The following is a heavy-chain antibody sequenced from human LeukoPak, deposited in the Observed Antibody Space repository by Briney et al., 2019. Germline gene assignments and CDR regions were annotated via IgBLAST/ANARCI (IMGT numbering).Heavy chain of an antibody. V-gene: IGHV4-59*01. Sequence: SETLSLTCTVSGGSINNYHWSWIRQPPGKGLGWNGYIYYSGSANYNPSLKSRVTISVDTSKNQFSLRLTSVTAADTAVYYCARGTVTTEYFDYWGQGTLATVSS. CDR1: GGSINNYH. CDR3: ARGTVTTEYFDY. J-gene: IGHJ4*02. CDR2: IYYSGSA. D-gene: IGHD4-17*01.